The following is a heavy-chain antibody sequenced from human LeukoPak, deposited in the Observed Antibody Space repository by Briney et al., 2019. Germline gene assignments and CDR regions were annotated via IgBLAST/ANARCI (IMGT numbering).Heavy chain of an antibody. Sequence: ETLSLTCTVSGGSISSSSYYWGWIRQPPGKGLEWIGSIYYSGSTYYNPSLKSRVTISVDTSKNQFSLKLSSVTAADTAVYYCARGSLETRGFFDYWGQGTLVTVSS. CDR3: ARGSLETRGFFDY. CDR1: GGSISSSSYY. J-gene: IGHJ4*02. CDR2: IYYSGST. V-gene: IGHV4-39*07. D-gene: IGHD1-1*01.